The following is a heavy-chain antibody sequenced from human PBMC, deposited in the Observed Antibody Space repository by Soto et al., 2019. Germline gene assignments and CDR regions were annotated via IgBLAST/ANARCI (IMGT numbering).Heavy chain of an antibody. CDR1: GGSISSYY. Sequence: SETLSLTCTVSGGSISSYYWSWIRQPPGKGLEWIGYISYSGSTNYNPSLKSRVTISADTSISAAYLQWTSLKASDTAMYYCARSRRGAYSSGWYSPSGYYNYGIDVWGQGTKVTVSS. V-gene: IGHV4-59*12. D-gene: IGHD6-19*01. J-gene: IGHJ6*02. CDR2: ISYSGST. CDR3: ARSRRGAYSSGWYSPSGYYNYGIDV.